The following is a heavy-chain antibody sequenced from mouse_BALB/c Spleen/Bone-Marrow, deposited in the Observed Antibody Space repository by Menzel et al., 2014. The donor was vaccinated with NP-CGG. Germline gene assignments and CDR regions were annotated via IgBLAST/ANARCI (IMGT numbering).Heavy chain of an antibody. D-gene: IGHD2-1*01. CDR3: TRSGNYLFAY. Sequence: QVHVKQSGAELVKPGASVRLSCKASGYTFTNYYMYWVKQRPGQGLEWIGEINPSNGGTNFNEKFKSKATLTVDKSSNTTYMQLSSLTSEDSAVYYCTRSGNYLFAYWAKGLWSLSLQ. CDR2: INPSNGGT. J-gene: IGHJ3*01. CDR1: GYTFTNYY. V-gene: IGHV1S81*02.